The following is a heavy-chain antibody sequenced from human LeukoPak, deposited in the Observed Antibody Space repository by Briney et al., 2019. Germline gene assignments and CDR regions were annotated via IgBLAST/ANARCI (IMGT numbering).Heavy chain of an antibody. CDR1: GFTFSTYS. Sequence: GGSLRLSCAASGFTFSTYSLNWVRQAPGKGLEWVSYISSSGSTIYYADSVKGRFTISRDNAKNSLYLQMNSLRAEDTAVYYCARVGYSSDYWGQGTLVTVSS. CDR3: ARVGYSSDY. D-gene: IGHD5-18*01. J-gene: IGHJ4*02. V-gene: IGHV3-48*04. CDR2: ISSSGSTI.